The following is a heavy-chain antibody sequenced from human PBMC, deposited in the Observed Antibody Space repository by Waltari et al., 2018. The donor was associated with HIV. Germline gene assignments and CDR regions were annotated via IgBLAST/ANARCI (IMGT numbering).Heavy chain of an antibody. D-gene: IGHD5-18*01. CDR1: GFTVSSNY. J-gene: IGHJ6*02. CDR2: IYTGVST. V-gene: IGHV3-66*01. Sequence: EVQLVESGGGLVQPGGSLRLSCAASGFTVSSNYMSWVRQAPGKGLEWVSLIYTGVSTYYADSVKGRFTISRDNSKNTLYLQMNSLRAEDTAVYYCASPDTTMFHGHYYFYHMDVWGQGTTVTVSS. CDR3: ASPDTTMFHGHYYFYHMDV.